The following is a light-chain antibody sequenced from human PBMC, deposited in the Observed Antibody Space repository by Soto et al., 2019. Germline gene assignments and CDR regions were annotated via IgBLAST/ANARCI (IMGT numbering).Light chain of an antibody. CDR1: SSDVGGSNY. Sequence: QSALTQPASVSGSPGQSITISCTGTSSDVGGSNYVSWYQQHPGKAPKLMIYDVSNRPPGVSNRFSGSKSGNTASLTISGLRSEDEADYYRISYTSSNTLVFGVGTKLTVL. CDR2: DVS. CDR3: ISYTSSNTLV. J-gene: IGLJ2*01. V-gene: IGLV2-14*01.